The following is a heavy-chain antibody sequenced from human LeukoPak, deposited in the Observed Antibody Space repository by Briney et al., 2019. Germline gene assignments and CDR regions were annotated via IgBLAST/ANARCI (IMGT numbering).Heavy chain of an antibody. CDR3: AGGRQLSL. V-gene: IGHV3-7*04. CDR1: GFTFRTFW. Sequence: GGSLRLSCAAYGFTFRTFWMTWVRQAPGKGLEWVANIDQGGSEKYFGDSMKGRFTISRDNAENSLYLQMTSLRAEDTAVYYCAGGRQLSLWGQGTLVTVSS. CDR2: IDQGGSEK. J-gene: IGHJ4*02.